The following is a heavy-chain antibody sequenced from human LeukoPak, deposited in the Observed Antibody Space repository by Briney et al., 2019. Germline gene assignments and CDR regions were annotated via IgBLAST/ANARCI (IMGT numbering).Heavy chain of an antibody. J-gene: IGHJ6*03. CDR1: GFTFSSYS. V-gene: IGHV3-48*01. CDR3: ARAHGVETSYNMDV. D-gene: IGHD2-21*02. CDR2: ISSSSSTI. Sequence: GGSLRLSCAASGFTFSSYSMNWVRQAPGKGLEWVSYISSSSSTIYYADSVKGRFTISRDNAKNSLYLQMNSLRAEDTAVYYCARAHGVETSYNMDVWGKGTTVTVSS.